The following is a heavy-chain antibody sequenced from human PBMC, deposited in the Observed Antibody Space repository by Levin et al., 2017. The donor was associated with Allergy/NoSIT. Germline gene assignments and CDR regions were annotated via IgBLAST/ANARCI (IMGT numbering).Heavy chain of an antibody. CDR2: IYYDGST. J-gene: IGHJ4*02. CDR3: ARRLRAGYSLYYFDY. Sequence: SETLSLTCTVSGDSVSSSSYFWTWIRQPPGKGLEWVGYIYYDGSTNYNPSLKSRVTISLDTSKNQVSLRLRSVTAADTAVYFCARRLRAGYSLYYFDYWGQGTLVTVSS. CDR1: GDSVSSSSYF. D-gene: IGHD5-24*01. V-gene: IGHV4-61*01.